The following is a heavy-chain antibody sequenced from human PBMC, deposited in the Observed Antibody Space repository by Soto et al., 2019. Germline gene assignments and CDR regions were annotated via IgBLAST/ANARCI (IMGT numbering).Heavy chain of an antibody. J-gene: IGHJ4*02. V-gene: IGHV4-61*01. CDR1: GGSVSSGSYY. Sequence: QVQLQESGPGLVKPSETLSLTCTVSGGSVSSGSYYWSWIRQPPGKGLEWIGYIYYSGSTNYNPSLKSRVTLSVDTSKNQFSLKLSSVTAADTAVYYCASERRDGYNLGYWGQGTLVTVSS. CDR2: IYYSGST. CDR3: ASERRDGYNLGY. D-gene: IGHD5-12*01.